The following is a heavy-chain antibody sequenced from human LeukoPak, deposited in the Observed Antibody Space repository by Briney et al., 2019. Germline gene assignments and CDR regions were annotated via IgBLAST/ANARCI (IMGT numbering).Heavy chain of an antibody. CDR3: AKDRYYYDSSGYYYITDY. J-gene: IGHJ4*02. CDR1: GFTFSSYG. Sequence: GGSLRLSCAASGFTFSSYGMRWVRQAPGKGLEWVAVISYDGSNKYYADSVKGRFTISRDNSKNTLYLQMNSLRAEDTAVYYCAKDRYYYDSSGYYYITDYWGQGTLVTVSS. CDR2: ISYDGSNK. D-gene: IGHD3-22*01. V-gene: IGHV3-30*18.